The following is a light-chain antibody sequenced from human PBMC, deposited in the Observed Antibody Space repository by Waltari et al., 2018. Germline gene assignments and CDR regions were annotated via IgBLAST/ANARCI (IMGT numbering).Light chain of an antibody. Sequence: EVVMTQFPLSLSVTLGQPASISCRSSQSLVSIDGNTYFNWFQQRPGQSPRRLLYKVSNRGSGVPDRFSGSGSGTAFTLTISRVEAEDVGVYYCMQGTDWPWTFGQGTKVEIK. CDR1: QSLVSIDGNTY. CDR3: MQGTDWPWT. V-gene: IGKV2-30*01. CDR2: KVS. J-gene: IGKJ1*01.